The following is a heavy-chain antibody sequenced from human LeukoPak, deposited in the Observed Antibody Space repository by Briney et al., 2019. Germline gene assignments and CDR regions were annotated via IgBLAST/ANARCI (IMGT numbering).Heavy chain of an antibody. CDR3: ADNLSR. CDR2: ISSGGSTI. Sequence: GGSLRLSCAASGFTFSYYSMNWVRQAPGKGLEWVSYISSGGSTIYYADSVKGRFTISRDSAKNSLYLQMNSLRVEDTAVYFCADNLSRWGQGTLVTVSS. J-gene: IGHJ4*02. V-gene: IGHV3-48*04. D-gene: IGHD1-1*01. CDR1: GFTFSYYS.